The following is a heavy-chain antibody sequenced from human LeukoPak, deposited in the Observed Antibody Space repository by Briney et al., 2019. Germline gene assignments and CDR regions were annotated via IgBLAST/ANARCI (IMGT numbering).Heavy chain of an antibody. CDR2: INHSGST. V-gene: IGHV4-34*01. D-gene: IGHD6-19*01. J-gene: IGHJ4*02. CDR3: ARFGSGWYYFDH. CDR1: GGSFSGYH. Sequence: SETLSLTCAVYGGSFSGYHWSWIRQPPGKGLEWIGEINHSGSTNYNPSLKSRVTISVDTSKNQFSLKLSSVTAADTAVYYCARFGSGWYYFDHWGQGTLVTVSS.